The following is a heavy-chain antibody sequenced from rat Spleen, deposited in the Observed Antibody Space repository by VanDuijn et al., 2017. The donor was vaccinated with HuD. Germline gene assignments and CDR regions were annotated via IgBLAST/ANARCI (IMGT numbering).Heavy chain of an antibody. V-gene: IGHV5-29*01. J-gene: IGHJ1*01. CDR2: ISYDGSSA. Sequence: EVELVQSDGGLVQPGRSLKLSCAASGFTFSEFYMAWVRQAPAKGLEWVATISYDGSSAYYRDSVKDRFTISRENTRDTLYLQMDGLRSEDTATYCCAGAGYLRDWYFDFWGPGTMVTVSS. D-gene: IGHD2-2*01. CDR3: AGAGYLRDWYFDF. CDR1: GFTFSEFY.